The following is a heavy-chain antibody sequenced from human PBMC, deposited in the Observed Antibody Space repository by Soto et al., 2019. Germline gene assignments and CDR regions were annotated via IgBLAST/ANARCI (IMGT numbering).Heavy chain of an antibody. V-gene: IGHV3-23*01. CDR3: AKVSSSWYAGFFDL. D-gene: IGHD6-13*01. CDR1: GFTFSDYA. Sequence: GGSLRLSCAASGFTFSDYAMHWVRQAPGKGLEWVSYISSSSNTIYYADSVKGRFTISRDNSMNTLYLQMKSLRAEDTAVYYCAKVSSSWYAGFFDLWGQGTPVTVSS. J-gene: IGHJ4*02. CDR2: ISSSSNTI.